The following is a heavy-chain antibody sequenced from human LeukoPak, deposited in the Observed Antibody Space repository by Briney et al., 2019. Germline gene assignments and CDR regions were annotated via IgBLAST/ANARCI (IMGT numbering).Heavy chain of an antibody. CDR2: IYPGDSDT. D-gene: IGHD6-19*01. V-gene: IGHV5-51*01. CDR1: GYRFSSYW. J-gene: IGHJ4*02. CDR3: ARREIPSSGWDH. Sequence: GKSLKTSCKASGYRFSSYWIGWVRQMPGKGLEWMGIIYPGDSDTKYSPSFQGQVTISADKSISTAYLQWSSLEASDTAIYYCARREIPSSGWDHWGQGTLVTVSS.